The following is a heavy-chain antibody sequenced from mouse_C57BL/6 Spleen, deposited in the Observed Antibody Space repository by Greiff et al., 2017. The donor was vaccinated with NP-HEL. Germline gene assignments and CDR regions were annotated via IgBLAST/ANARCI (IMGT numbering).Heavy chain of an antibody. CDR3: ARSQYCGSSPYYLDY. D-gene: IGHD1-1*01. CDR2: INYDGSST. J-gene: IGHJ2*01. V-gene: IGHV5-16*01. Sequence: EVQVVESEGGLVQPGSSMKLSCTASGFTFSDYYMAWVRQVPEKGLEWVANINYDGSSTYYLDSLKSRFIISRDNAKNILYLQRSSLKSEDTATYYCARSQYCGSSPYYLDYWGQGTTLTVSS. CDR1: GFTFSDYY.